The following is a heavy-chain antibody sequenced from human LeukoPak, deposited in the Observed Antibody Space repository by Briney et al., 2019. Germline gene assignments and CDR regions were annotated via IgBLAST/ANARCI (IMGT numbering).Heavy chain of an antibody. Sequence: SETLSLTCTVSGGSISSYYWSWIRQPPGKGLEWIGYIYYSGSTNYNPSLKSRVTISVDTSKNQFSLKLSSVTAADTAVYYCARQVVRYFGNWFDPWGQGTLVTVSS. D-gene: IGHD3-9*01. J-gene: IGHJ5*02. V-gene: IGHV4-59*08. CDR3: ARQVVRYFGNWFDP. CDR1: GGSISSYY. CDR2: IYYSGST.